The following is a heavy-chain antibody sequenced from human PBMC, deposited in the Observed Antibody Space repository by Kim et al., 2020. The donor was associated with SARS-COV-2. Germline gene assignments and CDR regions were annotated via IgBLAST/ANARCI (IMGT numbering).Heavy chain of an antibody. J-gene: IGHJ6*03. CDR3: TTGYDFWSGYYVNYYYMDV. Sequence: GGSLRLSCAASGFTFSNAWMSWVRQAPGKGLEWVGRIKSKTDGGTTDYAAPVKGRFTISRDDSKNTLYLQMNSLKTEDTAVYYYTTGYDFWSGYYVNYYYMDVWGKGTTVTVSS. CDR1: GFTFSNAW. V-gene: IGHV3-15*01. CDR2: IKSKTDGGTT. D-gene: IGHD3-3*01.